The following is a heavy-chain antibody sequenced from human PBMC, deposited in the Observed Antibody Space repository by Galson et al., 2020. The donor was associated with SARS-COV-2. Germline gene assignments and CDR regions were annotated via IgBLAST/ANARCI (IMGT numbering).Heavy chain of an antibody. V-gene: IGHV2-70*01. Sequence: SGPTLVKPTQTLTLTCTFSGFSLSTSGVCVSWIRQPPGKALEWLALTDWDDDQYYSTSLKTRLTISKDTSKNQVVLTMTNMDPVDTATYYCARTYYYDTSAPVFDYWGQGTLVTVSS. CDR3: ARTYYYDTSAPVFDY. CDR1: GFSLSTSGVC. CDR2: TDWDDDQ. D-gene: IGHD3-22*01. J-gene: IGHJ4*01.